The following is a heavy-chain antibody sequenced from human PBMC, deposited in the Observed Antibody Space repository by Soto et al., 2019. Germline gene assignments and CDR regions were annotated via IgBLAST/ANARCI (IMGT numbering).Heavy chain of an antibody. V-gene: IGHV1-3*01. CDR1: GYTFTSYA. CDR2: INAGNGNT. D-gene: IGHD6-6*01. J-gene: IGHJ6*03. CDR3: AREGAEQLGKILYYYYYYYMDV. Sequence: ASVKVSCKVSGYTFTSYAMHWVRQAPGQRLEWMGWINAGNGNTKYSQKFQGRVTITRDTSASTAYMELSSLRSEDTAVYYCAREGAEQLGKILYYYYYYYMDVWGKGTTVTVSS.